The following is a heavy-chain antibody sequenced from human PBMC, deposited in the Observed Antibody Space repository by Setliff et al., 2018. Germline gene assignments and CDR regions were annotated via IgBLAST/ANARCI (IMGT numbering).Heavy chain of an antibody. D-gene: IGHD6-19*01. CDR1: GGPLSGFS. V-gene: IGHV4-34*09. J-gene: IGHJ4*02. CDR3: ARGRAGHSGH. Sequence: SETLSLTCTVYGGPLSGFSWNWVRQPPGRGLEWIGNIYHSGSTSYYNPSLKSRVTISVDTSKNQFSLKLSSVTAADTAVYYCARGRAGHSGHWGQGTLVTVSS. CDR2: IYHSGST.